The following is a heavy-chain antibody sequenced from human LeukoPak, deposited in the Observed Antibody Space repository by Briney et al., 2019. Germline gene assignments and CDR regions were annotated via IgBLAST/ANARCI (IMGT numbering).Heavy chain of an antibody. J-gene: IGHJ4*02. CDR3: ARGKGDLSMIVMIVTAVEFYFDS. Sequence: SETLSLTCAVWGGSLSDHGWSGIRQPPGKGREGSGEINHRGATNYNPSLKSRVTLSLDTSKNQVSLKLNSLTAADTAVYYCARGKGDLSMIVMIVTAVEFYFDSWGPGTLVTVSS. D-gene: IGHD3-22*01. CDR2: INHRGAT. V-gene: IGHV4-34*01. CDR1: GGSLSDHG.